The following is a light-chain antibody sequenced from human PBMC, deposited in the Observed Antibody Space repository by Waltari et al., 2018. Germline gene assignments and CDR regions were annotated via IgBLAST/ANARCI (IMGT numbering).Light chain of an antibody. CDR3: LQIYRTPYT. V-gene: IGKV1-39*01. Sequence: DIQMTQSPFSLSASVGDSVTIICRASQSVSAYLNWYQQKPGTAPKLLIYAASSLHSGVPSRFSGFGSGSGTDFTLTITSLQPEDFATYYCLQIYRTPYTFGQGTKLEIK. CDR1: QSVSAY. J-gene: IGKJ2*01. CDR2: AAS.